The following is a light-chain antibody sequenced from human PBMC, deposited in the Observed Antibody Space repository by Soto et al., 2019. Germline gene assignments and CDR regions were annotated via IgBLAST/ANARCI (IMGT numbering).Light chain of an antibody. J-gene: IGKJ5*01. CDR2: GAS. CDR3: QQYNNWPIT. V-gene: IGKV3-15*01. CDR1: HSVGSL. Sequence: EIVMTQSPATLSVSPGERATLSCRASHSVGSLLAWYQQKPGQAPRLLIYGASTRATAIPARFTGSGSGTEFTLTISSLQSEDFAVYYCQQYNNWPITFGPGTRLEIK.